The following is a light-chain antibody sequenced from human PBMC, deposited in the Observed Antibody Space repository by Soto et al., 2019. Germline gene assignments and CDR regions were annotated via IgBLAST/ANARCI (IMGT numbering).Light chain of an antibody. V-gene: IGKV3-20*01. CDR2: GAS. J-gene: IGKJ2*01. Sequence: EIVLTQSPGTLSLSPGARATLSCRASQSLTSNYLAWYQQKPGQAPRLLIFGASSRATGIPDRFSGSGSGSDFTLTISRLEPEDFAVYYCQHYETSPPSYTFGQGTKLEIK. CDR1: QSLTSNY. CDR3: QHYETSPPSYT.